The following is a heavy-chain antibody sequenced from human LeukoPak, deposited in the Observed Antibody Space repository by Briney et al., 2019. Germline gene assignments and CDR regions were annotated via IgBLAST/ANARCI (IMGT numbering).Heavy chain of an antibody. V-gene: IGHV3-64*01. CDR2: ISSNGGST. CDR3: AKDWNWAIDY. CDR1: GFTFSNYA. D-gene: IGHD1-7*01. Sequence: PGGSLRLSCAASGFTFSNYAMHWVRQAPGKGLEYVSAISSNGGSTYYANSVKGRFTISRDNSKNTLFLQMNNLRVEDMAVFYCAKDWNWAIDYWGQGTLVTVSS. J-gene: IGHJ4*02.